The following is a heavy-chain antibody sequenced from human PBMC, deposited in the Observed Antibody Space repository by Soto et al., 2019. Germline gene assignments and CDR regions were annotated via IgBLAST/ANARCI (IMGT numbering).Heavy chain of an antibody. Sequence: GGSLRLSCSASGFTFSNYAMSWVRQSPGKGLEWVSGVSSTGTSPYYAGSVQGRVTISRDNSKNMFYLQMKSLRAEDTAIDYCAKARPSGGYYYVEAFDVWGQGTMVTVSS. D-gene: IGHD3-22*01. CDR2: VSSTGTSP. CDR3: AKARPSGGYYYVEAFDV. J-gene: IGHJ3*01. V-gene: IGHV3-23*01. CDR1: GFTFSNYA.